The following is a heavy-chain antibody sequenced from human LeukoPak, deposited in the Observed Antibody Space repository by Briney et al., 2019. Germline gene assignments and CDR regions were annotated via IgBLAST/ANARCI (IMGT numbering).Heavy chain of an antibody. J-gene: IGHJ4*02. V-gene: IGHV3-53*01. CDR1: GFTVSSNY. CDR3: ARSTTIDFWSGYPYYFDY. Sequence: GGSLRLSCAASGFTVSSNYMSWVRQAPGKGLEWVSVIYSGGSTYYADSVKGRFTISRDNSKNTLYLQMNSLRAEDTAVYYCARSTTIDFWSGYPYYFDYWGQGTLVTVSS. D-gene: IGHD3-3*01. CDR2: IYSGGST.